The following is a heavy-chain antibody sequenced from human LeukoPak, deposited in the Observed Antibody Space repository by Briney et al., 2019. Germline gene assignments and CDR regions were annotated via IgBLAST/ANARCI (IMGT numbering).Heavy chain of an antibody. D-gene: IGHD2-15*01. CDR2: ISGSGGGT. V-gene: IGHV3-23*01. Sequence: GGSLRLPCAASGFTFNRYAMSWVRQAPGKGLEWVSAISGSGGGTYYADSVKGRFTISRDNSKNTLYLQMNSLRAEDTAVYYCAKSDCSGGNCYSLDYWGQGTLVTVSS. J-gene: IGHJ4*02. CDR1: GFTFNRYA. CDR3: AKSDCSGGNCYSLDY.